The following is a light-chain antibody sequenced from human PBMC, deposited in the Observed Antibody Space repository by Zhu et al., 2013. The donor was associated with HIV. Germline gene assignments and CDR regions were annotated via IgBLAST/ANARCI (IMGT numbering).Light chain of an antibody. CDR1: QSFSASF. V-gene: IGKV1-5*01. CDR2: DAS. J-gene: IGKJ4*01. Sequence: TQSPDTLSLSPGERATLSCRASQSFSASFLAWYQQKPGKAPKLLIYDASSLESGVPSRFSGSGSGTEFTLTISSLQPDDFATYYCQQYKSFLLTFGGGTKVEIK. CDR3: QQYKSFLLT.